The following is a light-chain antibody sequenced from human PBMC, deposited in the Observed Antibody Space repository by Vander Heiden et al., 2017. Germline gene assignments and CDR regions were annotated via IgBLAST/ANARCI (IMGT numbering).Light chain of an antibody. J-gene: IGLJ3*02. CDR3: QSADSSGTYPV. CDR2: KDS. CDR1: ALPKQY. Sequence: YELTPPPSVSVSPGQTARITCSGDALPKQYAYWYQQKPGQAPVLVIYKDSERPSGIPERFSGASSGTTVTLTISGVQAEDEADYYCQSADSSGTYPVFGGGTKLTVL. V-gene: IGLV3-25*03.